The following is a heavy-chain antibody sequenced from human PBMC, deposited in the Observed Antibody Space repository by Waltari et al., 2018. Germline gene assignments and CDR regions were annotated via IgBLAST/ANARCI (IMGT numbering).Heavy chain of an antibody. Sequence: QLQLQESGPGLVKPSETLSLTCTVSGGSISSSSYYWGWIRQPPGKGLEWIGSFYYSGSTYYNPSLKSRVTISVDTSKNQFSLKLSSVTAADTAVYYCARHGYCSGGSCYRTYYFDYWGQGTLVTVSS. D-gene: IGHD2-15*01. CDR1: GGSISSSSYY. CDR3: ARHGYCSGGSCYRTYYFDY. V-gene: IGHV4-39*01. CDR2: FYYSGST. J-gene: IGHJ4*02.